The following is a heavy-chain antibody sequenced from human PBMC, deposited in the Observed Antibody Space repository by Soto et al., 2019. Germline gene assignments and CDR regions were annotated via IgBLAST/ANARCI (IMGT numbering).Heavy chain of an antibody. V-gene: IGHV3-7*01. J-gene: IGHJ4*02. CDR2: IKPDGSDK. CDR1: GCTFPNYC. Sequence: GSLRLSGAASGCTFPNYCMSCVRQAAGKGLEWVVNIKPDGSDKYYVDSVRGRFTISRDNAKNSLSLQMDSLRAEDTAVYYCARAEHNFDYWGQGTLVTVSS. CDR3: ARAEHNFDY.